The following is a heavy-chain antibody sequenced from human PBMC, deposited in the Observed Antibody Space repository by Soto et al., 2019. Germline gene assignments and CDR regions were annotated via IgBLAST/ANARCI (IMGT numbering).Heavy chain of an antibody. Sequence: QVQLVQSGAEVKKPGASVKVSCKASGYTFTSYDINWVRQATGQGLEWMGWMNPNSGNTGYAQKFQGRVTMTRNTSIRTAYMELSSLRAEGTAVYYCARVHLLFSWHAFDIWGQGTMVTVSS. CDR1: GYTFTSYD. CDR2: MNPNSGNT. V-gene: IGHV1-8*01. J-gene: IGHJ3*02. CDR3: ARVHLLFSWHAFDI. D-gene: IGHD2-21*02.